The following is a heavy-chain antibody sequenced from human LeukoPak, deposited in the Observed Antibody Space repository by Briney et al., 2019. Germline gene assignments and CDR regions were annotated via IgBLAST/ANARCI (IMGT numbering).Heavy chain of an antibody. Sequence: SETLSLTCAVSGYSISSGYYWGWIRQPPGKGLEWIGSIYHSGSTYYNPSLKSRVTKSVDTSKNQFSLKLSSVTAADTAVYYCARVYGTPPDYWGQGTLVTVSS. J-gene: IGHJ4*02. CDR2: IYHSGST. CDR3: ARVYGTPPDY. CDR1: GYSISSGYY. V-gene: IGHV4-38-2*01. D-gene: IGHD4-17*01.